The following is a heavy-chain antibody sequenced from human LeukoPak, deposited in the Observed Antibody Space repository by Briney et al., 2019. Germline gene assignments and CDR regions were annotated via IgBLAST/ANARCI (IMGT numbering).Heavy chain of an antibody. Sequence: GGSQRLSCAASGFTFSSYWMSWVRQAPGKGLEWVANIKQDGREKYYVDSVKGRFTISRDNAKNSLYLQMNSLRAEDTALYYCATITYYGSGRWYFDDCGPGTLVTVSS. CDR3: ATITYYGSGRWYFDD. CDR2: IKQDGREK. CDR1: GFTFSSYW. J-gene: IGHJ4*02. D-gene: IGHD3-10*01. V-gene: IGHV3-7*05.